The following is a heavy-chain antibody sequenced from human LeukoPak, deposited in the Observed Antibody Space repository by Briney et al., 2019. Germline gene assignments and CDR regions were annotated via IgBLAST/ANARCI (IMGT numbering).Heavy chain of an antibody. CDR2: IGTAGDT. CDR3: ARSPEGGYDYDY. V-gene: IGHV3-13*01. Sequence: GGSLRLSCAASGFTFSSYDMHWVRQATGKGLEWVSAIGTAGDTYYPGSVKGRFTISRENAKNSLYLQMNSLRAGDTAVYYCARSPEGGYDYDYWDQGTLVTVSS. J-gene: IGHJ4*02. CDR1: GFTFSSYD. D-gene: IGHD5-12*01.